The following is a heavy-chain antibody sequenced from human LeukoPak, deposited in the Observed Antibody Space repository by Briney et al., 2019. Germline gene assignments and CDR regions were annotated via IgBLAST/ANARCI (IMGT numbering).Heavy chain of an antibody. CDR1: GFTFSTYG. Sequence: GGSLRLSCAASGFTFSTYGLHWVRQAPGKGLEWVAFIRYDGSNKYYADSVKGRMTISRDNSKNTMNVQMNSLRAEDTAVYYCVKIYNYYFDYWGQGTLVTVSS. J-gene: IGHJ4*02. CDR3: VKIYNYYFDY. V-gene: IGHV3-30*02. D-gene: IGHD1-1*01. CDR2: IRYDGSNK.